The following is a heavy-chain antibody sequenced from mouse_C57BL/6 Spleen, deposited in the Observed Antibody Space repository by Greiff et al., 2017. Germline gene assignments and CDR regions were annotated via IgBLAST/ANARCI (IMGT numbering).Heavy chain of an antibody. D-gene: IGHD4-1*01. CDR2: ISDGGSYT. CDR1: GFTFSSYA. CDR3: ARESGTGYFDY. J-gene: IGHJ2*01. Sequence: EVHLVESGGGLVKPGGSLKLSCAASGFTFSSYAMSWVRQTPEKRLEWVATISDGGSYTYYPDNVKGRFTISRDNAKNNLYLQMSHLKSEDTAMYYCARESGTGYFDYWGQGTTLTVSS. V-gene: IGHV5-4*01.